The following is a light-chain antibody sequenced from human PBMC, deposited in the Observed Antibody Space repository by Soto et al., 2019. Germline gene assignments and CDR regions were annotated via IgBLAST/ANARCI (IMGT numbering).Light chain of an antibody. J-gene: IGKJ1*01. Sequence: EIVMTQSPATLSVSPGETATLSCRASQSVTSNLAWYQQKPGQAPRLLIYGASTRATGIPARFSGSGSGTEFTLTISSLQSEDFAVYYCQQYNNRPPQTFGQGTKVEVK. V-gene: IGKV3-15*01. CDR3: QQYNNRPPQT. CDR1: QSVTSN. CDR2: GAS.